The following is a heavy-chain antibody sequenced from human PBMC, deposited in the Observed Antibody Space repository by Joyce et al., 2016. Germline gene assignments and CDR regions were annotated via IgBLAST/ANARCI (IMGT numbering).Heavy chain of an antibody. Sequence: EVQLVESGGGLVKPGGSLRLSCAASGFTFSSYSMSWVRQAQGKGLEWVSALSSSSSYIKYTDSVKGRFTISRDNAKNSLYLQMDSLRVEDTAVYYWARSSYTNGIFDYWGQGTLVTVSS. CDR2: LSSSSSYI. CDR1: GFTFSSYS. V-gene: IGHV3-21*01. D-gene: IGHD2-8*01. J-gene: IGHJ4*02. CDR3: ARSSYTNGIFDY.